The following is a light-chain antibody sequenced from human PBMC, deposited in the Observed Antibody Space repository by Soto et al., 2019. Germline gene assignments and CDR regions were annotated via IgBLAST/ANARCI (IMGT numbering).Light chain of an antibody. CDR2: DNS. Sequence: SYELTQPPSVSVAPGQTATITCGGNNIGSEPVHWYRQRPGQAPVLVVYDNSDRPSGIPERLSGSKSGNTATLTISRVEAGDEADYYCQVWESGSENYVFGPGTKVTVL. CDR1: NIGSEP. CDR3: QVWESGSENYV. J-gene: IGLJ1*01. V-gene: IGLV3-21*02.